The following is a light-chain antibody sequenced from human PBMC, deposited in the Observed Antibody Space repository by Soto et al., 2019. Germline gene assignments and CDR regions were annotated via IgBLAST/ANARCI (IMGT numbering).Light chain of an antibody. V-gene: IGKV3-20*01. Sequence: ERVLTQSPDTLCLLSGDRATLSCRASQSVSSCFLSWYQQKPGPSPRLLIYGASGRATGIPDRFSGSGSGTDFTLTISSLEPEDFAVYYCQQYGSAPRTFGQGTKVDIK. CDR1: QSVSSCF. J-gene: IGKJ1*01. CDR3: QQYGSAPRT. CDR2: GAS.